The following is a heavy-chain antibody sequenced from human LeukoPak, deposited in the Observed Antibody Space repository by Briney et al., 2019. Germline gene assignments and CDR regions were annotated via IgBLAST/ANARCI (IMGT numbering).Heavy chain of an antibody. V-gene: IGHV3-13*01. CDR3: ARGGVFGSDSYNGYFDL. D-gene: IGHD3-10*01. CDR2: IGTVGDT. Sequence: PGGSLRLSCAASGFTFSSYWMHWVRQATGKGLEVVSTIGTVGDTHYPGSVKGRFTISRENAKNSLYLQMNSLRAGDTAVYYCARGGVFGSDSYNGYFDLWGRGTLVTVSS. J-gene: IGHJ2*01. CDR1: GFTFSSYW.